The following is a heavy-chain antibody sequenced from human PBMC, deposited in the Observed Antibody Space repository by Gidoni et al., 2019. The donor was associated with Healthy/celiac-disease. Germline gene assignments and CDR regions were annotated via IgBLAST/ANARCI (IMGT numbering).Heavy chain of an antibody. CDR2: IYYSGST. Sequence: SSYYWGWIRQPPGKGLEWIGSIYYSGSTYYNPSLKSRVTISVDTSKNQFSLKLSSVTAADTAVYYCASLAPYSSGYWGQGTLVTVSS. D-gene: IGHD6-19*01. CDR1: SSYY. V-gene: IGHV4-39*01. J-gene: IGHJ4*02. CDR3: ASLAPYSSGY.